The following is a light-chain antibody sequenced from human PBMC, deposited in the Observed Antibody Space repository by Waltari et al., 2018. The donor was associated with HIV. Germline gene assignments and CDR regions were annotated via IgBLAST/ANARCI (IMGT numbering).Light chain of an antibody. CDR1: RSDVGAYNY. CDR3: ASHAGSKDV. CDR2: DGT. Sequence: QSALTQPPSASGSPGQSVTISCTGTRSDVGAYNYVSWFQQHPGKAPQLMIYDGTKRPSGVPVRFSGSKSGNTASLTVSGLHAEDEADYYCASHAGSKDVFGGGTRLTVL. J-gene: IGLJ2*01. V-gene: IGLV2-8*01.